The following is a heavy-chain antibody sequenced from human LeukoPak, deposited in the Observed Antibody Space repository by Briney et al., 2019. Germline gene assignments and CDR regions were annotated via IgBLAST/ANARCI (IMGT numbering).Heavy chain of an antibody. J-gene: IGHJ5*02. V-gene: IGHV3-15*05. CDR2: IKSKTDGCTT. CDR1: GFTFSNAW. CDR3: ARDPSSGWWFDWFDP. Sequence: PGGSLRLSCAASGFTFSNAWMSWVRQAPGKGLEWVGRIKSKTDGCTTDYAAPVKGRFTISRDDSKNTLYLQMNSLRAEDTAVYYCARDPSSGWWFDWFDPWGQGTLVTVSS. D-gene: IGHD6-19*01.